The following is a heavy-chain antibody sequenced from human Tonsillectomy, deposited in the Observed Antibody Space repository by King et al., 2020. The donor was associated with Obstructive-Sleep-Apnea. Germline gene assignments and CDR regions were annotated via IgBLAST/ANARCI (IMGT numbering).Heavy chain of an antibody. D-gene: IGHD1-7*01. CDR3: AKGNCGSAFDI. J-gene: IGHJ3*02. Sequence: VQLVESGGGLVQPGRSPRLSCAASGFTFNDYAMHWVRQAPGKGLEGGSGILWNFGTIYHADPVNGRFTISRDNAKNSPFLQMTSLWAEDTACYYCAKGNCGSAFDIWGQGTMVTVSS. CDR2: ILWNFGTI. CDR1: GFTFNDYA. V-gene: IGHV3-9*01.